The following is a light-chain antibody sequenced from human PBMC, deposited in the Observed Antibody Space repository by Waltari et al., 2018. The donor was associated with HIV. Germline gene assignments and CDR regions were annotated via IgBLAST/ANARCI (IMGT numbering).Light chain of an antibody. Sequence: SYELKQPPSVSVSPGQTATITCSGDALATQYGFWYQQKAGHAPLVIIYTDSERPSGIPERISGSSSGTTVTLTIREVQAEDEADYYCQSTDSSGSYVFGSGTKVTVL. CDR1: ALATQY. J-gene: IGLJ1*01. CDR2: TDS. CDR3: QSTDSSGSYV. V-gene: IGLV3-25*03.